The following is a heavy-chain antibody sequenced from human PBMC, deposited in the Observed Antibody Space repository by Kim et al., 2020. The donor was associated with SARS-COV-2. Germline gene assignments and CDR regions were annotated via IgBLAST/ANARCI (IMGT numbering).Heavy chain of an antibody. D-gene: IGHD6-13*01. CDR3: ARRSWTGFWYFDL. V-gene: IGHV4-59*08. Sequence: YNPSITSRVTISVDTSKNQFSLKLSSVTAADTAVYYCARRSWTGFWYFDLWGRGTLVTVSS. J-gene: IGHJ2*01.